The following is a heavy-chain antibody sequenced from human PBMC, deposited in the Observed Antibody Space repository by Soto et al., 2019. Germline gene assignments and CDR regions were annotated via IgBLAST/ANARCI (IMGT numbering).Heavy chain of an antibody. J-gene: IGHJ6*04. CDR3: ARESILRHCSGGSCYSHYYGMEV. Sequence: GASVKVSCKASGYTFTGYYMHWVRQAPGQGLEWMGWINPNSGGTNYAQKFQGRVTMTRDTSISTAYMELSRLRSDDTAVYYCARESILRHCSGGSCYSHYYGMEVWGEGTTVTVSS. V-gene: IGHV1-2*02. CDR1: GYTFTGYY. D-gene: IGHD2-15*01. CDR2: INPNSGGT.